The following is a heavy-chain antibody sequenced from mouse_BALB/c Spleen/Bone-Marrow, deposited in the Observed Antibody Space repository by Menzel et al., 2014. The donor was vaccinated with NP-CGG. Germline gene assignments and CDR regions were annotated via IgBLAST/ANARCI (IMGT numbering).Heavy chain of an antibody. J-gene: IGHJ3*01. CDR3: ARDYDYDAWFAY. V-gene: IGHV1S56*01. D-gene: IGHD2-4*01. CDR2: IYPGNVNT. CDR1: GYTFTSYY. Sequence: QVQLQHPGPELVKPGASVRISCKASGYTFTSYYIHWVKQRPGQGLEWIGWIYPGNVNTKYNEKFKGKATLTADKSSXTAYMQLSSLTSEDSAVYFCARDYDYDAWFAYWGQGTLVTVSA.